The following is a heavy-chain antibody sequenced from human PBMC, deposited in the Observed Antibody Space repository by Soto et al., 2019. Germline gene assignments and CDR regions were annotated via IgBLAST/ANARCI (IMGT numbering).Heavy chain of an antibody. CDR3: AKVIQLWTLYYCDY. CDR1: GFTFSSYA. V-gene: IGHV3-23*01. D-gene: IGHD5-18*01. Sequence: EVQLLESGGGLVQPGGSLRLSCAASGFTFSSYAMSWVRQAPGKGLEWVSPISGRGGSTYYADSVKGRFTISRDNSKNTLYLQMNGLRAEDTAVYYCAKVIQLWTLYYCDYWGQGTLVTVSS. CDR2: ISGRGGST. J-gene: IGHJ4*02.